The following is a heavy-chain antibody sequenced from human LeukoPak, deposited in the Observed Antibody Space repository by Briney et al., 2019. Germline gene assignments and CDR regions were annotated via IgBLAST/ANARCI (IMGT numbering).Heavy chain of an antibody. D-gene: IGHD2-2*02. Sequence: SETLSFTCAVYGGSFSGYYWSWIRQPPGKGLEWIGEINHSGSTNYNPSLKSRVTISVDTSKNQFSLKLSSVTAAGTAVYYCARGGYCSSTSCYKNGMDVWGKGTTVTVSS. V-gene: IGHV4-34*01. CDR2: INHSGST. CDR3: ARGGYCSSTSCYKNGMDV. CDR1: GGSFSGYY. J-gene: IGHJ6*04.